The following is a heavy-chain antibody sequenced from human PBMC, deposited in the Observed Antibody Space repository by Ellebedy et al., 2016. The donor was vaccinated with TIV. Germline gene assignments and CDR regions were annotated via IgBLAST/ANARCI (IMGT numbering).Heavy chain of an antibody. Sequence: SETLSLTCAVSGGPISGYYWSWIRQPPGMGLEWIAYFYDSGDTAYNPSLKGRVTISLDTSKKQFSLKMTSVTAADTAVYYCARQFGELVNFDYWGQGTLVTVSS. CDR1: GGPISGYY. D-gene: IGHD3-10*01. J-gene: IGHJ4*02. CDR2: FYDSGDT. V-gene: IGHV4-59*01. CDR3: ARQFGELVNFDY.